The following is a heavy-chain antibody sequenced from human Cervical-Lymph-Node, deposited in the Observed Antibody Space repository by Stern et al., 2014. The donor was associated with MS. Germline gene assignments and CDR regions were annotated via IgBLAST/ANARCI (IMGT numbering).Heavy chain of an antibody. CDR1: GYIFTDYY. CDR2: INPKSGGT. Sequence: QVQLVQSGAEVEKPGASVKVSCKASGYIFTDYYLHWVRQAPGQGIEWMGRINPKSGGTSYAQSFQCRVTLTRDTSITTAYMDLSRLTSYDTAVYYCTRALRIADRPSPGGHWFDPWGQGTLVIVSS. J-gene: IGHJ5*02. CDR3: TRALRIADRPSPGGHWFDP. V-gene: IGHV1-2*02. D-gene: IGHD6-6*01.